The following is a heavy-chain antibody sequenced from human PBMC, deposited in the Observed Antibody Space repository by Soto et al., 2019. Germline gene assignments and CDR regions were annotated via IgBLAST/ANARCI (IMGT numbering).Heavy chain of an antibody. D-gene: IGHD3-10*01. V-gene: IGHV1-69*12. Sequence: QVQLVQSGAEVKKPGSSVKVSCKASGGTFSSYAISWVRQAPGQGLEWMGGIIPIFGTANYAQKFQGRVTITADESTRTADMELSRLRSEDTAVYYCARGLLWFGELVPNYYYYGMDVWGQGTTVTVSS. J-gene: IGHJ6*02. CDR3: ARGLLWFGELVPNYYYYGMDV. CDR2: IIPIFGTA. CDR1: GGTFSSYA.